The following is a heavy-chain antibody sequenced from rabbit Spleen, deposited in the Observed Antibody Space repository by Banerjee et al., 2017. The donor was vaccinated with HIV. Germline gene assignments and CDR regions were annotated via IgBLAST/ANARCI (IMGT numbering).Heavy chain of an antibody. D-gene: IGHD4-2*01. CDR1: RFPFSDKAV. CDR3: ARDLAGYVGFGYISYLDL. CDR2: INAVTGKA. V-gene: IGHV1S45*01. Sequence: QEQLVESGGGLVRPEGSLKLSCTASRFPFSDKAVMCWVRQAPGKGLQWIACINAVTGKAVYATWAKGRFIMSRTSSTKVTLQMTSLTAADTATYFCARDLAGYVGFGYISYLDLWGPGTLVTVS. J-gene: IGHJ4*01.